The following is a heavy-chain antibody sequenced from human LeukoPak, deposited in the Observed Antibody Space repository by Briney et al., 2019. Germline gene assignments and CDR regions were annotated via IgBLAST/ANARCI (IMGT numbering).Heavy chain of an antibody. V-gene: IGHV1-69*06. CDR1: GGTFSSYA. CDR2: IIPIFGTA. J-gene: IGHJ6*04. Sequence: SVKVSCKASGGTFSSYAISWVRQAPGQGLEWMGGIIPIFGTANYAQKFQGRVTVTADKSTSTAYMELSSLGSEDTAVYYCASALQTSTYYYGMDVWGKGTTVTVSS. CDR3: ASALQTSTYYYGMDV.